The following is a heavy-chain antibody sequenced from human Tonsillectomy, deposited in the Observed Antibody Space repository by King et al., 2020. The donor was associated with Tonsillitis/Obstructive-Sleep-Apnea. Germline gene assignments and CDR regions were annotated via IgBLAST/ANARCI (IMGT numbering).Heavy chain of an antibody. J-gene: IGHJ4*02. D-gene: IGHD1-1*01. CDR1: GFTFSSYS. Sequence: VQLVQSGGGLVKPGGSLRLSCAASGFTFSSYSMNWGRQAPGKGLEWVSSISSSSSYIYYADSVKGRFTISRDNAKNSLYLQMNSLGAEDTAVYYCAREPAGTPETPPIDYWGQGTLVTVSS. CDR3: AREPAGTPETPPIDY. V-gene: IGHV3-21*01. CDR2: ISSSSSYI.